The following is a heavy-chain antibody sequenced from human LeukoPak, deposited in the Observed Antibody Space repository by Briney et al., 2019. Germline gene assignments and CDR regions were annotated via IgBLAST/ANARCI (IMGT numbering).Heavy chain of an antibody. V-gene: IGHV3-23*01. J-gene: IGHJ5*02. D-gene: IGHD1-26*01. Sequence: GGSLRLSCAASGFTFRDAAITWVRQAPGKGLEWIALISSSGANAYYADSVKGRFTISRDNSKNTLYLQMNNLRGEDTAEYYCAKDMELASWGQGTLVTVSS. CDR2: ISSSGANA. CDR3: AKDMELAS. CDR1: GFTFRDAA.